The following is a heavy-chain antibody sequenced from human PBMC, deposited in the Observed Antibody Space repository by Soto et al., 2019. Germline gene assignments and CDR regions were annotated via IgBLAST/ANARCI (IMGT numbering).Heavy chain of an antibody. D-gene: IGHD3-22*01. Sequence: QVQLVQSGAEVKKPGASVKVSCKASGYTFTGYYMHWVRQAPGQELEWMGWINPNSGGTNYAQKFQGRVTMTRDTSISTAYMELSRLRSDDTAVYYCARVYYDSSGYYYFDYWGQGTLVTVSS. J-gene: IGHJ4*02. CDR3: ARVYYDSSGYYYFDY. CDR1: GYTFTGYY. CDR2: INPNSGGT. V-gene: IGHV1-2*02.